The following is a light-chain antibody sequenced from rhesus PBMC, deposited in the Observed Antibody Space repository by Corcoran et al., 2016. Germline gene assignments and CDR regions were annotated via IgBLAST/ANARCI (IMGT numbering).Light chain of an antibody. CDR2: AES. V-gene: IGKV3-42*03. CDR1: QRVYIT. CDR3: QQYSDWPLT. J-gene: IGKJ4*01. Sequence: EIVMTQSPATLSLSPGERATLSCRADQRVYITLAWYQQKPGQAPNLVIYAESSRAPGIPDRFIGSGSGTDFTLTISSLQPEDFAIYYCQQYSDWPLTFGGGTKVEIK.